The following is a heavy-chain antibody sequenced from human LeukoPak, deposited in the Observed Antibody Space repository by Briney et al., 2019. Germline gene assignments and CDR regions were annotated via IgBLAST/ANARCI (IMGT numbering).Heavy chain of an antibody. J-gene: IGHJ4*02. Sequence: SETLSLTCTVSGGSISSYYWSWIRQPPGKGWEWIGYIYYSGSTNYNPSLKSRVTISVDTSKNQFSLKLSSVTAADTAVYYCARAAAAGKGSFDYWGQGTLVTVSS. D-gene: IGHD6-13*01. CDR3: ARAAAAGKGSFDY. CDR1: GGSISSYY. CDR2: IYYSGST. V-gene: IGHV4-59*01.